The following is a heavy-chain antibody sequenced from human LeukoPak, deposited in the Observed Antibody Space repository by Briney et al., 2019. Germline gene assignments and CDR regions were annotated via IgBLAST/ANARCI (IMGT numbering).Heavy chain of an antibody. D-gene: IGHD2-15*01. J-gene: IGHJ3*02. CDR2: INHSGST. V-gene: IGHV4-34*01. CDR1: GGSFSGYY. Sequence: SETLSLTCAVYGGSFSGYYWSWIRQPPGKGLEWIGEINHSGSTNYNPSLKSRVTISVDTSKNQFSLKLSSVTAADTAVYYCARSGGTSTRVNAFDIWGQGTMVTVSS. CDR3: ARSGGTSTRVNAFDI.